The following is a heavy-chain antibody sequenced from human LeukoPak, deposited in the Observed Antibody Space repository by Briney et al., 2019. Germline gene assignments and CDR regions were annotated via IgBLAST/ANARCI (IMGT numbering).Heavy chain of an antibody. Sequence: PGGSLRLSCAASGFTFSDSYMSWIRQAPGKGLEWVSYISSSSSYTNYADSVKGRFTISRDNAKNSLYLQMNSLRAEDTAVYYCARAGFGEFNWFDPWGQGTLVTVSS. J-gene: IGHJ5*02. CDR1: GFTFSDSY. D-gene: IGHD3-10*01. V-gene: IGHV3-11*05. CDR3: ARAGFGEFNWFDP. CDR2: ISSSSSYT.